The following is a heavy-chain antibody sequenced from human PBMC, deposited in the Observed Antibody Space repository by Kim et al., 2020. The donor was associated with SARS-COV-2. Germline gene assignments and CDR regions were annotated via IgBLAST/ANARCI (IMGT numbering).Heavy chain of an antibody. CDR1: GYSFTSYW. D-gene: IGHD6-19*01. J-gene: IGHJ5*02. CDR3: ARQERQWLVGRWFDP. CDR2: IDPSDSYT. Sequence: GRSLKISCKGSGYSFTSYWISWVRQMPGKGLEWMGRIDPSDSYTNYSPSFQGHVTISADKSISTAYLQWSSLKASDTAMYYCARQERQWLVGRWFDPWGQGTLVTVSS. V-gene: IGHV5-10-1*01.